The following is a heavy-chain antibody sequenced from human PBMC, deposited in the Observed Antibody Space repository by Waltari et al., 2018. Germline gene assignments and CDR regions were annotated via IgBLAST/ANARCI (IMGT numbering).Heavy chain of an antibody. CDR3: ARESDYGGKRGFDY. CDR1: GFTFSSYS. CDR2: ISSSSSYI. V-gene: IGHV3-21*01. D-gene: IGHD4-17*01. J-gene: IGHJ4*02. Sequence: EVQLVESGGGLVKPGGSLRLSCAASGFTFSSYSLNWARQAPGKGLDWVSSISSSSSYIYYADSVKGRFTISRDNAKNSLYLQMNSLRAEDTAVYYCARESDYGGKRGFDYWGQGTLVTVSS.